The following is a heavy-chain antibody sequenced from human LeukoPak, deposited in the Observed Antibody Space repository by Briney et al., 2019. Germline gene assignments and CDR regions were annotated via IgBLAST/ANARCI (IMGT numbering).Heavy chain of an antibody. D-gene: IGHD2-15*01. Sequence: PSETLSLTCAVSGGSVTISNYYWAWIRHPPGKDLEWIASIYYSGTTYYNPSLKSRVTMSVDTSKGQFSLNLSSVTAADTAIYYCARLVGTASYYFDYWGQGALVTVSS. J-gene: IGHJ4*02. V-gene: IGHV4-39*01. CDR2: IYYSGTT. CDR1: GGSVTISNYY. CDR3: ARLVGTASYYFDY.